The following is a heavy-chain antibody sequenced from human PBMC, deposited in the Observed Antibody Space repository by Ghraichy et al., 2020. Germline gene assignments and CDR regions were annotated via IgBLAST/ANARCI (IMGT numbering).Heavy chain of an antibody. J-gene: IGHJ5*02. D-gene: IGHD2-15*01. CDR1: GFTFSSYA. Sequence: GGSLRLSCAASGFTFSSYAMTWVRQAPGKGLEWVSGISGSGGNTYYADSVKGRFTISRDNSMTTLYLQMNSLRAEDTAIYYCAKEDVVSATPVSWGQGTLVTVSS. CDR3: AKEDVVSATPVS. CDR2: ISGSGGNT. V-gene: IGHV3-23*01.